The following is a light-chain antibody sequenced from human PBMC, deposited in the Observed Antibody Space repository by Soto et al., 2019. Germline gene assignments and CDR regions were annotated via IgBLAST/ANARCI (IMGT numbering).Light chain of an antibody. CDR2: DAS. Sequence: EKPMTQSPATLSVSPGERATLSCRASQSVRSNLAWYQQKPGQPPRLLIYDASTRATGIPSRFSGSGSGTEFTLTICSLKSEDFAVYYCQQYDNWPRTFGQGTKVDIK. J-gene: IGKJ1*01. CDR3: QQYDNWPRT. V-gene: IGKV3-15*01. CDR1: QSVRSN.